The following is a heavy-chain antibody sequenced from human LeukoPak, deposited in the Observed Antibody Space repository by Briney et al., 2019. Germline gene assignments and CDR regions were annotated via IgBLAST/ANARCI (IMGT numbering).Heavy chain of an antibody. CDR3: AKDGYPGYYGSGSYSYYFDY. CDR1: GFTFSSYG. Sequence: GGSLRLSCAASGFTFSSYGMHWVRQAPGKGLEWVAFIRYDGSNKYYAGSVKGRFTISRDNSKNTLYPQMNSLRAEDTAVYYCAKDGYPGYYGSGSYSYYFDYWGQGTLVTVSS. J-gene: IGHJ4*02. D-gene: IGHD3-10*01. V-gene: IGHV3-30*02. CDR2: IRYDGSNK.